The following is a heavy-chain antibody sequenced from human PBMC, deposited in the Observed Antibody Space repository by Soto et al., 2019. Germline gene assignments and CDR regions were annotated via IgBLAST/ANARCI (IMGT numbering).Heavy chain of an antibody. CDR1: GFTFSSYA. V-gene: IGHV3-23*01. CDR2: ISGSGGRS. Sequence: GGSLRLSCAASGFTFSSYAMTWVRQGPGKGLEWVSGISGSGGRSYYADSVKGRFTISRDNSKSTLYLQMNSLRAEDTAVYYCAKAYFVWSSEQPYYFDYWGQGTLVTVSS. D-gene: IGHD3-16*01. CDR3: AKAYFVWSSEQPYYFDY. J-gene: IGHJ4*02.